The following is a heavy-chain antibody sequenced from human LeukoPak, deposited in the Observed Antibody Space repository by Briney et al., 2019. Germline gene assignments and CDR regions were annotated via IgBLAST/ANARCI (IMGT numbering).Heavy chain of an antibody. Sequence: HPGGTLRLSCAASGFTFSSYAMSWVRQAPGKGLEWVSAISGSGGSTYYADSVKGRFTISRDNSKNTLYLQMNSLRAEDTAVYYCAKDLTVGATPRFGLVGDYWGQGTLVTVSS. CDR1: GFTFSSYA. J-gene: IGHJ4*02. CDR3: AKDLTVGATPRFGLVGDY. D-gene: IGHD1-26*01. V-gene: IGHV3-23*01. CDR2: ISGSGGST.